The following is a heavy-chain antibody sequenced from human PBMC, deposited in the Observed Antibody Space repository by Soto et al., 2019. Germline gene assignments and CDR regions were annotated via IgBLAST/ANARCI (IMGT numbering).Heavy chain of an antibody. Sequence: QVQLVQSGAEVKKPGSSVKVYCKASGGSFRRYAISWVRQAPGQGLEWMGGILPIFGSPSHAQKFQGRATITADESTSTAYLELTSLQSEDTAMYYCVFADCTSTSCSYYFYGLDVWGKGTTVTVSS. J-gene: IGHJ6*04. CDR1: GGSFRRYA. CDR3: VFADCTSTSCSYYFYGLDV. CDR2: ILPIFGSP. V-gene: IGHV1-69*01. D-gene: IGHD2-2*01.